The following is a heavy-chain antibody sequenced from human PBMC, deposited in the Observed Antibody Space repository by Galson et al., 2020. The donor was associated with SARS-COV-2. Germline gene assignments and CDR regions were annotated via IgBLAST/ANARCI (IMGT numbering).Heavy chain of an antibody. CDR2: IYYSGST. V-gene: IGHV4-59*08. Sequence: SETLSLTCTVSGGYVSTYYWSWIRQPPGKGLEWIGYIYYSGSTTYNPSLKSRVTISVDTPKNQFSLKMNSVTAADTAVYYCARHGGGSGWHYFGLDVWGPGTTVTVS. D-gene: IGHD6-19*01. CDR1: GGYVSTYY. CDR3: ARHGGGSGWHYFGLDV. J-gene: IGHJ6*02.